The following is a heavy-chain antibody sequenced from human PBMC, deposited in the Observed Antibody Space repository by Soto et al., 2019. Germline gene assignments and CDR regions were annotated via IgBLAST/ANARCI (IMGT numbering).Heavy chain of an antibody. D-gene: IGHD3-22*01. CDR1: GFTFDDYA. CDR2: IICNSGSI. CDR3: AKDYSSAGEDYYDSSGYYYIPYGMDV. Sequence: PGGSLRLSCAASGFTFDDYAMHWVRQAPGKGLEWVSGIICNSGSIGYADSVKGRFTISRDNAKNSLYLQMNSLRAEDTALYYCAKDYSSAGEDYYDSSGYYYIPYGMDVWGQGTTVTVSS. V-gene: IGHV3-9*01. J-gene: IGHJ6*02.